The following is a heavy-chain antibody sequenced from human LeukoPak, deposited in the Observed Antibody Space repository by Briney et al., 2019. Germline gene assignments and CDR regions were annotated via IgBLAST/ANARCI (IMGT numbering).Heavy chain of an antibody. D-gene: IGHD1-26*01. V-gene: IGHV3-48*03. J-gene: IGHJ3*02. CDR2: ISSSGSTI. CDR1: GFTFSSYE. CDR3: ARDKWELHDAFDI. Sequence: GGSLRLSCAASGFTFSSYEMNWVRQAPGKGLEWVSYISSSGSTIYYADSVKGGFTISRDNAKNSLYLQMNSLRAEDTAVYYCARDKWELHDAFDIWCQGTMVTVSS.